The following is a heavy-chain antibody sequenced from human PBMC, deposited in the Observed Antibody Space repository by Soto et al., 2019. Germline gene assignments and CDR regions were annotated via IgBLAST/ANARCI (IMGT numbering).Heavy chain of an antibody. D-gene: IGHD2-2*01. V-gene: IGHV3-23*01. J-gene: IGHJ5*02. CDR2: ISGSGGST. CDR3: AKVGYCISTSCYASAGEGWFDP. Sequence: PGGSLRLSCAASGFTFSSYAMSWVRQAPGKGLEWVSAISGSGGSTYYADSVKGRFTISRDNSKNTLYLQMNSLRAEDTAVYYCAKVGYCISTSCYASAGEGWFDPWGQGTLVTVSS. CDR1: GFTFSSYA.